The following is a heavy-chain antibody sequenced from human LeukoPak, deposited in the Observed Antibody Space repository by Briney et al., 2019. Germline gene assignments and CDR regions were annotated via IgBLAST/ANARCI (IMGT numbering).Heavy chain of an antibody. CDR3: AREVGYCGGDCYLLDY. CDR1: GYTFTSYG. V-gene: IGHV1-18*01. J-gene: IGHJ4*02. D-gene: IGHD2-21*02. Sequence: ASVKVSCKASGYTFTSYGISWVRQAPGQGLEWMGWISAYNGNTNYAQKLQGRVTMTTDTSTSTAYMELRSPRSDDTAVYYCAREVGYCGGDCYLLDYWGQGTLVTVSS. CDR2: ISAYNGNT.